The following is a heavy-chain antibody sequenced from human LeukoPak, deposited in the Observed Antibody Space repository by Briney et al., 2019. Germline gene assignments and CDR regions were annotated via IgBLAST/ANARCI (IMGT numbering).Heavy chain of an antibody. CDR1: GYTFTSYG. J-gene: IGHJ6*02. Sequence: ASVTVSCTASGYTFTSYGIRWVRQAPGQGLEWMGWISAYNGNTNYAQKVQGRVTMTTDTSTSTAYMELRSLRSDDTAVYYCARAAVEWPIYYYYYYGMDVWGQGTTVTVSS. V-gene: IGHV1-18*01. D-gene: IGHD3-3*01. CDR3: ARAAVEWPIYYYYYYGMDV. CDR2: ISAYNGNT.